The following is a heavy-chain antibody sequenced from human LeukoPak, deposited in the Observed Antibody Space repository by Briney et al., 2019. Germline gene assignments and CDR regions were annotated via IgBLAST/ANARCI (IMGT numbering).Heavy chain of an antibody. D-gene: IGHD3-22*01. CDR1: GYSFTSYW. CDR3: ARSHYYDSSGYYYFDY. V-gene: IGHV5-51*01. Sequence: GESLKISCKGSGYSFTSYWIGWVRQMPGKGLEWMGIIYAGDSDTRYSPSFQGQVTISADKSISTAYLQWSSLKASDTAMYYCARSHYYDSSGYYYFDYWGQGTLVTVSS. J-gene: IGHJ4*02. CDR2: IYAGDSDT.